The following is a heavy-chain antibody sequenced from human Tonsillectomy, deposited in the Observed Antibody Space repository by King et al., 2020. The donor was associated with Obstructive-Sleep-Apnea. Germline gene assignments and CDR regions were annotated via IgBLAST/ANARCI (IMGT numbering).Heavy chain of an antibody. Sequence: VQLVESGGGVGQPGRSLRLSCAASGFTFSSYAMHWVRQAPGKGLEWVAVIAYVGSNKYYADSVKGRFTISRDNSKNTLYLQMNSLRAEDTAVYYCSGDGAYCGGDCYPYWYFVLWARGTLVPVSS. CDR2: IAYVGSNK. CDR3: SGDGAYCGGDCYPYWYFVL. CDR1: GFTFSSYA. J-gene: IGHJ2*01. D-gene: IGHD2-21*02. V-gene: IGHV3-30*04.